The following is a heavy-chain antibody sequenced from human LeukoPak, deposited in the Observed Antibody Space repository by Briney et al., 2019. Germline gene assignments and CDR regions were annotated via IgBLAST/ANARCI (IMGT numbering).Heavy chain of an antibody. Sequence: PSETLSLTCTVSGVSIRSYYWSWIRQPPGKGLEWIGYISDSGRPTYNPSLKSRVTISVDTSKHQFSLKLRSVTAADTAVYYCARDLTCLGYFDCWGQGTLVTVSS. V-gene: IGHV4-59*01. CDR1: GVSIRSYY. D-gene: IGHD5/OR15-5a*01. J-gene: IGHJ4*02. CDR3: ARDLTCLGYFDC. CDR2: ISDSGRP.